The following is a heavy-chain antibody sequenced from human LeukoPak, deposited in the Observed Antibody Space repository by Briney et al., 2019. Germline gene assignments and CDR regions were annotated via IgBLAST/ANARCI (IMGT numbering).Heavy chain of an antibody. CDR2: MYRSGSA. D-gene: IGHD6-13*01. CDR3: ASRYSSSWYRWGEGASYDAFDI. V-gene: IGHV4-38-2*02. Sequence: SETLSLTCTVFGDFIDNGYYWGWIRQPPGKGLEWIGTMYRSGSAYYDPSLRSRVTISLDTSKNQFSLKLSSVTAADTAVYYCASRYSSSWYRWGEGASYDAFDIWGQGTMVTVSS. CDR1: GDFIDNGYY. J-gene: IGHJ3*02.